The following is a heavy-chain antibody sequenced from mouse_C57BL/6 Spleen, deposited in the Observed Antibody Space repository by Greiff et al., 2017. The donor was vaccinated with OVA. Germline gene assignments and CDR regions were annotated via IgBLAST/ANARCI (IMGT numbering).Heavy chain of an antibody. CDR1: GYTFTTYP. Sequence: QVHVKQSGAELVKPGASVKMSCKASGYTFTTYPIEWMKQNHGKSLEWIGNFHPYNDDTKYNEKFKGKATLTVEKSSSTVYLELSRLTSDDSAVYYCARRDYDYWYFDVWGTGTTVTVSS. CDR3: ARRDYDYWYFDV. J-gene: IGHJ1*03. V-gene: IGHV1-47*01. CDR2: FHPYNDDT. D-gene: IGHD2-4*01.